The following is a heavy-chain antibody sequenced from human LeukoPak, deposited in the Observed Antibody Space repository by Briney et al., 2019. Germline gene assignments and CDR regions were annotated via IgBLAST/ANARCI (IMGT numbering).Heavy chain of an antibody. J-gene: IGHJ4*02. Sequence: SETLSLTCSVSGDSVTSSYWNWIRQPPGKGLEWIGYVSADGTTNYSPSLRSRLIMSVDTAKNDISLILMSVTAAGTAIYYCARLDCVLEGCYNHWGRGTLVTVSS. CDR2: VSADGTT. D-gene: IGHD2-15*01. CDR3: ARLDCVLEGCYNH. V-gene: IGHV4-59*08. CDR1: GDSVTSSY.